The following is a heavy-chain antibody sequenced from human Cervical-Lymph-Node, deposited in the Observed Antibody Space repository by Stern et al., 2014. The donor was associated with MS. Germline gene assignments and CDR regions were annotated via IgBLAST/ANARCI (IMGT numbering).Heavy chain of an antibody. CDR2: IRSKAYGGTT. J-gene: IGHJ5*02. CDR3: TTSIFGVVALGWFDP. V-gene: IGHV3-49*05. D-gene: IGHD3-3*01. CDR1: GFTFGDYA. Sequence: EVQLVESGGGLVKPGRSLRLSCTASGFTFGDYAMSWFRQAPGKGLEWVGFIRSKAYGGTTEYAGSVKGRFTISRDDSKSIAYLQMNSLKTEDTAVYYCTTSIFGVVALGWFDPWGQGTLVTVSS.